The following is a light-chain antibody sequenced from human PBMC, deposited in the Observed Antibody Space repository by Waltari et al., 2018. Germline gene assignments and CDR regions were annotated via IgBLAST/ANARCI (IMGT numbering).Light chain of an antibody. CDR1: SSNIGRNT. V-gene: IGLV1-44*01. Sequence: QSVLTQPPSASGTPGQRVTIPCSGSSSNIGRNTVNWYQQPPGTAPKLLIYSNNQRPSGVPDRFSGPKSGTSASLAISGLQSEDEADYYCAAWDDSLNGVVFGGGTKLTVL. CDR3: AAWDDSLNGVV. J-gene: IGLJ2*01. CDR2: SNN.